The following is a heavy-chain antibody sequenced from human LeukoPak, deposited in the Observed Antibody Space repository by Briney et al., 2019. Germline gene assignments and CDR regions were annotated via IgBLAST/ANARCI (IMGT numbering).Heavy chain of an antibody. D-gene: IGHD4-11*01. CDR1: GGSISSYY. Sequence: SETLSLTCTVSGGSISSYYWSWIRQPAGKGLEWIGRIYTSGSTNYNPSLKSRVTMSVDTSKNQFSLKLSSVTAADTAVYYCARDLRVTTIRYYYCGMDVWGQGTTVTVSS. J-gene: IGHJ6*02. CDR2: IYTSGST. V-gene: IGHV4-4*07. CDR3: ARDLRVTTIRYYYCGMDV.